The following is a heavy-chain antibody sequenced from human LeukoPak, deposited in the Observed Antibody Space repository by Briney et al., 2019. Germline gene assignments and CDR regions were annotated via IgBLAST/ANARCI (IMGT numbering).Heavy chain of an antibody. CDR2: ITGSGGTT. J-gene: IGHJ4*02. CDR3: AKGSASSGYPRDY. Sequence: PGGSLRLSCAASGFTFSGYAMSWVRQAPGKGLEWVSTITGSGGTTYYADSVKGRFTISRDNSKNTLYLRMNSLRVEDTAVYYCAKGSASSGYPRDYWGQGTLVTVSS. CDR1: GFTFSGYA. V-gene: IGHV3-23*01. D-gene: IGHD3-22*01.